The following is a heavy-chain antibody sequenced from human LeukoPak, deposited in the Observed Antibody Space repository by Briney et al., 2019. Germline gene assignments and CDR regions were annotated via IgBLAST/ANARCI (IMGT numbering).Heavy chain of an antibody. J-gene: IGHJ4*02. Sequence: GGSLRLFCAASGFTFSSYGMHWVRQAPGKGLEWVAIIWYDGSNKYYADSVKGRFTISRDNSKNTLYLQMNSLRAEDTAVYYCAREFGKYYFDYWGQGTLVTVSS. CDR1: GFTFSSYG. CDR3: AREFGKYYFDY. V-gene: IGHV3-33*01. CDR2: IWYDGSNK. D-gene: IGHD3-16*01.